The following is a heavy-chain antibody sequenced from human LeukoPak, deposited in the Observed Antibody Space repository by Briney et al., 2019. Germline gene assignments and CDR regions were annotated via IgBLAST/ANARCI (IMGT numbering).Heavy chain of an antibody. D-gene: IGHD3-22*01. CDR3: AKGPYYYDGSGYYYNAFDI. CDR2: ISGSGGST. J-gene: IGHJ3*02. CDR1: GFTFSNYA. V-gene: IGHV3-23*01. Sequence: QPGGSLRLSCAASGFTFSNYAMSWVRQAPGKGLEWVSTISGSGGSTYYADSVKGRFTISRDNSKSRLYLQMYRLRAEDTAVYYCAKGPYYYDGSGYYYNAFDIWGQGTMVTVSS.